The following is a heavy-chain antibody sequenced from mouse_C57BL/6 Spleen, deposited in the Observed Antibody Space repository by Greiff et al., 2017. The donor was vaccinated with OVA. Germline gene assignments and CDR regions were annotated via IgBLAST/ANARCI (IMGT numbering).Heavy chain of an antibody. CDR3: TTDYYGSSHFAY. CDR1: GFNIKDDY. J-gene: IGHJ3*01. D-gene: IGHD1-1*01. CDR2: IDPENGDT. Sequence: EVQGVESGAELVRPGASVKLSCTASGFNIKDDYMHWVKQRPEQGLEWIGWIDPENGDTEYASKFQGKATITADTSSNTAYLQLSSLTSEDTAVYYCTTDYYGSSHFAYWGQGTLVTVSA. V-gene: IGHV14-4*01.